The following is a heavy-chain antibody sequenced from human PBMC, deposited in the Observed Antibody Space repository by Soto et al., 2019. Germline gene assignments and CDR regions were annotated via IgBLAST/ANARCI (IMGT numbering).Heavy chain of an antibody. J-gene: IGHJ4*02. CDR1: GYTFTGYY. V-gene: IGHV1-2*02. CDR2: INPNSGGT. Sequence: ASVKVSCKASGYTFTGYYMHWVRQAPGQGLEWMGWINPNSGGTNYAQKFQGRVTMTRDTSISTAYMELSRLRSDDTAVYYCARERSPLPRVQRDIDIVATRQIYFDYWGQGTLVTVSS. D-gene: IGHD5-12*01. CDR3: ARERSPLPRVQRDIDIVATRQIYFDY.